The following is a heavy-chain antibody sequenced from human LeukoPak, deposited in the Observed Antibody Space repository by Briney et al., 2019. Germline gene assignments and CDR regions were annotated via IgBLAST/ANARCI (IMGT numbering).Heavy chain of an antibody. Sequence: GGSLRLSCAASGFTFSSYWMHWVRQAPGKGLVWVSRINSDGSSTSYADSVKGRFTISRDNAKNTLYLQMNSLRAEDTAVYYCARVAGYPKYFDYWGQGTLVTVSS. D-gene: IGHD6-25*01. CDR3: ARVAGYPKYFDY. V-gene: IGHV3-74*01. J-gene: IGHJ4*02. CDR1: GFTFSSYW. CDR2: INSDGSST.